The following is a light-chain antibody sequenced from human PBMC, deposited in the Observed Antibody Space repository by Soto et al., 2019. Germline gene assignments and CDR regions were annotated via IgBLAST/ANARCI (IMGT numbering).Light chain of an antibody. V-gene: IGKV3-11*01. CDR1: PSVTNY. Sequence: PGERATLSCRASPSVTNYLAWYQQKPGQAPRLLIYGAFNRATGIPARFSGSGSGADFTLTISSLEPEDFAVYYCQQRNIWPPVTFGQGTRLEIK. CDR2: GAF. J-gene: IGKJ5*01. CDR3: QQRNIWPPVT.